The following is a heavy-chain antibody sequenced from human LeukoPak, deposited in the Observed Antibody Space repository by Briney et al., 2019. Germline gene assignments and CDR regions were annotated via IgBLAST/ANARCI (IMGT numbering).Heavy chain of an antibody. V-gene: IGHV1-8*01. CDR2: MNPKIGNT. CDR3: VRGRGVEELYSSPYYFDY. D-gene: IGHD6-19*01. Sequence: ASVKVSCKASGYTFTSHDINWVRRATGQGLEWMGWMNPKIGNTGYAQRFQGRVTMTRDTSRGTAYMELSSLRSEDTAVYHCVRGRGVEELYSSPYYFDYWGQGTLVTVSS. CDR1: GYTFTSHD. J-gene: IGHJ4*02.